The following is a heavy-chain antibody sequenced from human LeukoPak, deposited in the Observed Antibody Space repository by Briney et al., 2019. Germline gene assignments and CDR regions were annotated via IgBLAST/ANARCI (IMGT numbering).Heavy chain of an antibody. D-gene: IGHD1-26*01. CDR3: ARDSIVGATRIFDY. Sequence: PSETLSLTCTVSGGSICSYYWSWIRQPPGKGLEWIGYIYYSGSTNYNPSLKSRVTISVDTSKNQFSLKLSSVTAADTAVYYCARDSIVGATRIFDYWGQGTLVTVSS. J-gene: IGHJ4*02. V-gene: IGHV4-59*01. CDR1: GGSICSYY. CDR2: IYYSGST.